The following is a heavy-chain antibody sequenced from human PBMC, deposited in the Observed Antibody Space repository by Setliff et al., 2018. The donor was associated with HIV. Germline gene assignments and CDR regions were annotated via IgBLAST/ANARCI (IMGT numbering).Heavy chain of an antibody. V-gene: IGHV4-34*01. CDR2: INHSGST. CDR1: GGSFSGYY. Sequence: SETLSLTCAVYGGSFSGYYWSWIRQPPGKGLEWIGEINHSGSTNYNPSLKSRVTISVDTSKNQFSLKLSSVTAADTAVYYCARGGPWAVGTPKRAFDIWGQGTMVTVSS. J-gene: IGHJ3*02. D-gene: IGHD2-15*01. CDR3: ARGGPWAVGTPKRAFDI.